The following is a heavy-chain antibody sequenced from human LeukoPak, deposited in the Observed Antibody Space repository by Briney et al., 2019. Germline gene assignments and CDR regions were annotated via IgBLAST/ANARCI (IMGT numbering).Heavy chain of an antibody. CDR1: GGSFSGYY. Sequence: SETLSLTCGVYGGSFSGYYWTWIRQPPGKGLEWIGEINHSGSTNYNPSLESRVTISVDTSKNQFSLKLSSVTAADTAVYYCASRYGSGSYLIYYYYYYMDVWGKGTTVTVSS. CDR2: INHSGST. CDR3: ASRYGSGSYLIYYYYYYMDV. D-gene: IGHD3-10*01. J-gene: IGHJ6*03. V-gene: IGHV4-34*01.